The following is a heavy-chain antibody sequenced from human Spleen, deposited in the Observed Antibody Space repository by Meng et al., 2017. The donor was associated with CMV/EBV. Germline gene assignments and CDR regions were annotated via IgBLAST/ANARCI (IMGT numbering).Heavy chain of an antibody. Sequence: ATGYTIVDYYMHGGRQDPGEGLEWVGWNNTNSGGTNIAKKFQGRVTMTRDTSISTAYMELSRQTSDDTALYYCARVGYDSSGYRAYWGQGSLVTVSS. CDR1: GYTIVDYY. CDR3: ARVGYDSSGYRAY. J-gene: IGHJ4*02. V-gene: IGHV1-2*02. CDR2: NNTNSGGT. D-gene: IGHD3-22*01.